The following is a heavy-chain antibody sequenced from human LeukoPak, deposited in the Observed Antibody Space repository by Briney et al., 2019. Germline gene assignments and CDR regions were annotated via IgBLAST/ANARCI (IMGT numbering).Heavy chain of an antibody. CDR2: INHSGST. D-gene: IGHD4-17*01. CDR1: GGSFSVYY. V-gene: IGHV4-34*01. CDR3: ARTTTVTPDAFDI. J-gene: IGHJ3*02. Sequence: SETLSLTCAVYGGSFSVYYWSWIRQPPGKGLEWIGEINHSGSTNYNPSLKSRVTISVDTSKNQFSLKLSSVTAADTAVYYCARTTTVTPDAFDIWGQGTMVTVSS.